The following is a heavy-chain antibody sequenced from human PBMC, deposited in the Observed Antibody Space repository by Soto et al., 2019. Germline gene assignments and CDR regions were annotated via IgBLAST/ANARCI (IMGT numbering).Heavy chain of an antibody. CDR2: ISYDGGNI. J-gene: IGHJ6*02. Sequence: GGSLRLSCEASGFAFRSYAMHWARQAPGKGLEWVGVISYDGGNIYYADSVKGRFTISRDNSKNTLYVQVKSLRPEDTAVYYCAKGILSATIGPYAMDVWGQGTTVTVSS. D-gene: IGHD3-16*01. V-gene: IGHV3-30*18. CDR3: AKGILSATIGPYAMDV. CDR1: GFAFRSYA.